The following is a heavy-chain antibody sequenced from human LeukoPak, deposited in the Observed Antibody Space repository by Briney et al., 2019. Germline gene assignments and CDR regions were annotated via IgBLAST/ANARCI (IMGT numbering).Heavy chain of an antibody. V-gene: IGHV4-59*10. J-gene: IGHJ4*02. CDR2: IYTSGST. CDR3: ARVPTVTFFDY. Sequence: SETLSLTCAVYGGSFSGYYWSWIRQPAGKGLEWIGRIYTSGSTKYNPSLKSRVTISVDTSKNQFSLKLSSVTAADTAVYYCARVPTVTFFDYWGQGTLVTVSS. D-gene: IGHD4-17*01. CDR1: GGSFSGYY.